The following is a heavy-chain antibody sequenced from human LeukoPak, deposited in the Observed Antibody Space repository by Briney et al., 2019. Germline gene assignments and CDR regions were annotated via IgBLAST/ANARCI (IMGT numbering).Heavy chain of an antibody. CDR3: ARDRRRSSSWFGTQEGGMDV. Sequence: GGSLRLSCAASGFTFSSYSMNWVRQAPGKGLAWVSSISSSSSYIYYADSVKGRFTISRDNAKNSLYLQMNSLRAEDTAVYYCARDRRRSSSWFGTQEGGMDVWGQGTTVTVSS. V-gene: IGHV3-21*01. CDR1: GFTFSSYS. J-gene: IGHJ6*02. CDR2: ISSSSSYI. D-gene: IGHD6-13*01.